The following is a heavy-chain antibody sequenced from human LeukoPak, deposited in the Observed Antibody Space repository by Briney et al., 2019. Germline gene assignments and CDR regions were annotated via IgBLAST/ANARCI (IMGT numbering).Heavy chain of an antibody. Sequence: SETLSLTCAVSGVSISSSEWWIWVRQPPGQGLEWIGEIHRAGRTRYNPSLKSRVTISMDYSKNQFSLKLTSVTAADTAIYYCGKTDIYFNPIDYWGPGSLVTVSS. CDR3: GKTDIYFNPIDY. CDR1: GVSISSSEW. J-gene: IGHJ4*02. D-gene: IGHD3-9*01. V-gene: IGHV4-4*02. CDR2: IHRAGRT.